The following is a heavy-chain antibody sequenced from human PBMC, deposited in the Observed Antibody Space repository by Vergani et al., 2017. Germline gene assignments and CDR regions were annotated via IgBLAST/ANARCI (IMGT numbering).Heavy chain of an antibody. D-gene: IGHD3-22*01. V-gene: IGHV3-30-3*01. CDR1: GFTFSSYA. CDR3: ARARTYYYDSSDLNFEY. CDR2: ISYDGSNK. J-gene: IGHJ4*02. Sequence: QVQLVESGGGVVQPGRSLRLSCAASGFTFSSYAMHWVRQAPGKGLEWVAVISYDGSNKYYADSVKGRFTISRDNSKNTLYLQMNSLRAEDTALYYCARARTYYYDSSDLNFEYWGQGTLVTVSS.